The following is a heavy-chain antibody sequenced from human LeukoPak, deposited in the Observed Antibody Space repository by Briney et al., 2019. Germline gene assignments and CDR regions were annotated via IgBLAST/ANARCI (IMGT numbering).Heavy chain of an antibody. Sequence: GGSLRLSCAASGFTFSSYAMNWVRQAPGKGLEWVAGISSGDRTFHAESVKGRFTISWDKSKDTLYLQMNSLRAEDTAVYYCAKDATASPYFHWFDNWGQGTQVIVSS. CDR2: ISSGDRT. D-gene: IGHD3-9*01. V-gene: IGHV3-23*01. CDR1: GFTFSSYA. J-gene: IGHJ4*02. CDR3: AKDATASPYFHWFDN.